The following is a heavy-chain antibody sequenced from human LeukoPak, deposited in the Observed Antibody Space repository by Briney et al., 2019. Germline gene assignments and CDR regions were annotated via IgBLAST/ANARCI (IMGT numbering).Heavy chain of an antibody. Sequence: GGSRRLSYAAPGITASSNYMSWVRQAPGRGLDWVSVIYSGGSTYYADSVKGRFTISRDNSKNTRYLQMNSLGAEDTAVYYCARYFFEFGGETEGYYFDYWGQGTLVTVSS. CDR2: IYSGGST. D-gene: IGHD3-10*01. V-gene: IGHV3-66*02. J-gene: IGHJ4*02. CDR3: ARYFFEFGGETEGYYFDY. CDR1: GITASSNY.